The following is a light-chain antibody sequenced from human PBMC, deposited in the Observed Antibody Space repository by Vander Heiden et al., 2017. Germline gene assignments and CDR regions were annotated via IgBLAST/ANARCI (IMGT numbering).Light chain of an antibody. Sequence: DIQMTQSPSSLSASVGDRVTITSRASQSISSHLNWYQQKPGKAPKLLIYAASSLQSRVPSRFSGSGSGTDFTLTISRLQPEDFATYSCQQSYGTASTFGQGTKVEIK. CDR3: QQSYGTAST. V-gene: IGKV1-39*01. CDR1: QSISSH. J-gene: IGKJ1*01. CDR2: AAS.